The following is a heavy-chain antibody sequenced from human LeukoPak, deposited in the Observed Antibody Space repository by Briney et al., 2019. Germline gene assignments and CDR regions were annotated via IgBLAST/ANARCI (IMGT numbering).Heavy chain of an antibody. J-gene: IGHJ4*02. CDR1: GFTFSSYV. D-gene: IGHD3-3*01. CDR3: AKVGVLRFLEWLLSQFDY. CDR2: ISGSGGST. V-gene: IGHV3-23*01. Sequence: GGSLRLSCAASGFTFSSYVMSWVRQAPGKGLEWVSAISGSGGSTYYADSVKGRFTISRDNSKNTLYLQMNSLRAEDTAVYYCAKVGVLRFLEWLLSQFDYWGQGTLVTVSS.